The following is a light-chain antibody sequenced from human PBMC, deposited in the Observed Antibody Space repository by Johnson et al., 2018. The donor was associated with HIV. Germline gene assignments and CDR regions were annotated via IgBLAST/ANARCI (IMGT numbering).Light chain of an antibody. CDR1: SSNIGNNY. Sequence: QSILTQPPSVSAAPGQKVTISCSGSSSNIGNNYVSWYQQLPGTAPKLLIYENNTRPSGISDRFSGSKSGTSATLGITGLQTGDEADFYCGTWDTSLIVYVFGTGTKVTVL. CDR3: GTWDTSLIVYV. V-gene: IGLV1-51*02. CDR2: ENN. J-gene: IGLJ1*01.